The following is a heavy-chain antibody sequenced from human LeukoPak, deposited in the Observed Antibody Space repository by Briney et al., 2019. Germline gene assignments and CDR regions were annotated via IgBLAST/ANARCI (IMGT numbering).Heavy chain of an antibody. CDR3: AKDGGYYSYYYYYYMDV. CDR2: IRYDGSNK. Sequence: GGSLRLSCIGSGFIFSNYDMHWVRQAPGKGLEWVAVIRYDGSNKYYADSVKGRFTISRDNSKNTLYLQMNSLRAEDTAVYYCAKDGGYYSYYYYYYMDVWGKGTTVTISS. V-gene: IGHV3-30*02. CDR1: GFIFSNYD. D-gene: IGHD3-22*01. J-gene: IGHJ6*03.